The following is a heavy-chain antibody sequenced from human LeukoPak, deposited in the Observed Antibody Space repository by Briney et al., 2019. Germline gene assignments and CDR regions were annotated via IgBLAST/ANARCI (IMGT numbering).Heavy chain of an antibody. CDR1: GFTFRNAW. V-gene: IGHV3-23*01. Sequence: GSLRLSCAASGFTFRNAWMSWVRQAPGRGLEWVSAITGSGETTFYADSVKGRFTVSRDNSKDTLYLQMNSLRVDDTAVYYCAKGRSYGDYAKFDYWGQGTLVTVSS. CDR2: ITGSGETT. D-gene: IGHD4-17*01. J-gene: IGHJ4*02. CDR3: AKGRSYGDYAKFDY.